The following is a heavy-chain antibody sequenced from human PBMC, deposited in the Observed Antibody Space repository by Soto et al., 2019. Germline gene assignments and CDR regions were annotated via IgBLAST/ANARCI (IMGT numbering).Heavy chain of an antibody. CDR3: AKVSRKGSAIDFDY. CDR2: VNPNNGDT. Sequence: QVQLVQSGAELKKPGASVKVSCKAYGYTFSNYDMNWVRQATGQGPEWIGWVNPNNGDTGYAQKFQGRVTLTMDISTTTAYMELTSLRSEDTAIYYCAKVSRKGSAIDFDYRGQGTLITVSS. V-gene: IGHV1-8*01. CDR1: GYTFSNYD. D-gene: IGHD3-10*01. J-gene: IGHJ4*02.